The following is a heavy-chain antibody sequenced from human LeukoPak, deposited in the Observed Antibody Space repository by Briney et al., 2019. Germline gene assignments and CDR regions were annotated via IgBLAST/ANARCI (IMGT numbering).Heavy chain of an antibody. CDR1: GFTFSSYE. J-gene: IGHJ4*02. CDR3: ARDRRRGFDY. D-gene: IGHD1-1*01. V-gene: IGHV3-21*01. CDR2: ISSSSSYI. Sequence: GGSLRLSCAASGFTFSSYEMNWVRQAPGKGLEWVSSISSSSSYIYYADSVKGRFTISRDNAKNSLYLQMNSLRAEDTAVYYCARDRRRGFDYWGQGTLVTVSS.